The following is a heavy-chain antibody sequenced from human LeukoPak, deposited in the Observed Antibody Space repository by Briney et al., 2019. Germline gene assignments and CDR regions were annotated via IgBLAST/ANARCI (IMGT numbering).Heavy chain of an antibody. CDR1: GASINDYY. CDR3: ARMLCGDYSYYFDY. CDR2: IDWDDDK. D-gene: IGHD2-21*02. J-gene: IGHJ4*02. V-gene: IGHV2-70*11. Sequence: TLSLTCSVSGASINDYYWSWIRQPPGEGLQWLARIDWDDDKYYSTSLKTRLTISKDTSKNQVVLKMTNMDPVDTATYYCARMLCGDYSYYFDYWGRGTLVTVSS.